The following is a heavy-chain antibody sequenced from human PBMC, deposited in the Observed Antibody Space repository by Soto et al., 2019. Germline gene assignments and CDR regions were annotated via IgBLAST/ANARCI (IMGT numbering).Heavy chain of an antibody. V-gene: IGHV4-34*01. CDR3: ASRTTVVTKGFY. Sequence: PSETLSLTCAVYGGSFSGYYWSWIRQPPGKGLEWIGEINHSGSTNYNPSLKSRVTISVDTSKNQFSLKLSSVTAADTAVYYCASRTTVVTKGFYWGQGTLVTVSS. CDR1: GGSFSGYY. J-gene: IGHJ4*02. D-gene: IGHD4-17*01. CDR2: INHSGST.